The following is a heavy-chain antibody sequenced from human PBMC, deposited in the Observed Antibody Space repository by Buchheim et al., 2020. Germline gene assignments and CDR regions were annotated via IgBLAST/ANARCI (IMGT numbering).Heavy chain of an antibody. J-gene: IGHJ6*02. CDR1: GESFSGYF. CDR3: ARTDYYGLGTRDV. D-gene: IGHD3-10*01. CDR2: INYDGNT. Sequence: QVQLQQWGTRLLKPSETLSLTCAVSGESFSGYFWTSIRQPPGKGLEWIGEINYDGNTNYNPSLKSRVSISVDTTKKRFSLNLSSVSAADTAVYYCARTDYYGLGTRDVWGQGTT. V-gene: IGHV4-34*01.